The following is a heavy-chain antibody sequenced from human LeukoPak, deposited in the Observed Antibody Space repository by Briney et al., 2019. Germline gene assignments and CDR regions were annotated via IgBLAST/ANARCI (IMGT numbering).Heavy chain of an antibody. J-gene: IGHJ4*02. V-gene: IGHV3-33*01. Sequence: GGSLRLSCAASGFTFSSYGMHWVRQAPGKGLEWVAVIWYDGSNKYYADSVKGRFTISRDNSKNTLYLQMNSLRAEDTAVYYCARASSSTNYFDYWGQGTPVTDSS. CDR2: IWYDGSNK. CDR3: ARASSSTNYFDY. CDR1: GFTFSSYG. D-gene: IGHD6-6*01.